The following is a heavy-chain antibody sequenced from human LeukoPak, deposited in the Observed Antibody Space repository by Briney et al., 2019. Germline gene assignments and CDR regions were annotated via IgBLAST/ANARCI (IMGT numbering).Heavy chain of an antibody. CDR3: AKKSGAPGNFDY. CDR1: GFPFDEYP. J-gene: IGHJ4*02. CDR2: INADGAGT. D-gene: IGHD1-26*01. V-gene: IGHV3-43*02. Sequence: GGSLRLSCAASGFPFDEYPMHWVRQAPGKGLEWVSLINADGAGTFYADSVKGRFTVSRDNSKKFLFLQMNSLRTEGSGLYYCAKKSGAPGNFDYWGQGTLVTVSS.